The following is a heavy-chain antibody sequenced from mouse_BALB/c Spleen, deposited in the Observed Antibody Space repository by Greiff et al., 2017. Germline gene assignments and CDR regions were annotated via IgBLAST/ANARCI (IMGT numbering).Heavy chain of an antibody. V-gene: IGHV5-17*02. CDR2: ISSGSSTI. J-gene: IGHJ1*01. CDR1: GFTFSSFG. Sequence: EVQVVESGGGLVQPGGSRKLSCASSGFTFSSFGMHWVRQAPEKGLEWVAYISSGSSTIYYADTVKGRFTISRDNPKNTLFLQMTSLRSEDTAMYYCARYYGSSHWYFDVWGAGTTVTVSS. D-gene: IGHD1-1*01. CDR3: ARYYGSSHWYFDV.